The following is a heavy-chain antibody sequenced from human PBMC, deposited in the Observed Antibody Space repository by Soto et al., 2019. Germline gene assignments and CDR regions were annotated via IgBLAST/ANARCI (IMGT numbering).Heavy chain of an antibody. CDR3: AKDKAIYDSSGYIKS. D-gene: IGHD3-22*01. CDR2: ISYDGSNK. V-gene: IGHV3-30*18. Sequence: GGSLRLSCAASGFTFSSYGMHWVRQAPGKGLEWVAVISYDGSNKYYADSVKGRFTISRDDSKNTLYLQMNSLRAEDTAVYYCAKDKAIYDSSGYIKSWGQGTLVTVSS. J-gene: IGHJ5*02. CDR1: GFTFSSYG.